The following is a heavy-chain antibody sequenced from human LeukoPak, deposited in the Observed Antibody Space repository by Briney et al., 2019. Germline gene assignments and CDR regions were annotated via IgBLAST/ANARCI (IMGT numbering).Heavy chain of an antibody. J-gene: IGHJ4*02. Sequence: GGSLRLSCAASGFTFSSYWMSWVRQAPGKGLEWVANIKQDGSEKYYVDSVKGRFTISRDNAKNSLYLQMNSLRAEDTAVYYCASTGYSSSWYGGGQFDYWGQGTLVTVSS. V-gene: IGHV3-7*01. D-gene: IGHD6-13*01. CDR3: ASTGYSSSWYGGGQFDY. CDR1: GFTFSSYW. CDR2: IKQDGSEK.